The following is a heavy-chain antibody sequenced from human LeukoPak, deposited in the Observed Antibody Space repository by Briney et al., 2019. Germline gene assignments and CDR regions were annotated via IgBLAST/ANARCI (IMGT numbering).Heavy chain of an antibody. D-gene: IGHD2-15*01. CDR1: GYTLTELS. Sequence: ASENVSCKVSGYTLTELSMHWVRQAPGKGLEWMGGFDPEDGETIYAQKFQGRVTMTEDTSTDTAYMELSRLRSEDTAVYYCATRLAAHDAFDIWGQGTTVTVSS. J-gene: IGHJ3*02. V-gene: IGHV1-24*01. CDR2: FDPEDGET. CDR3: ATRLAAHDAFDI.